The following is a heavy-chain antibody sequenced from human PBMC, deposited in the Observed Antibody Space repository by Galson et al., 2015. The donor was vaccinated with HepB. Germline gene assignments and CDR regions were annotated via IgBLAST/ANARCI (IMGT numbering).Heavy chain of an antibody. Sequence: CAISGDSVSSNSVTWNWIRQSPSRGLKWLGRTYYRSKWYNDYAISVKSRITINPDTSKNQFSLQLNSVTPEDTAVYYCARAVAGTLFEYWGQGTLVTISS. D-gene: IGHD6-19*01. CDR1: GDSVSSNSVT. CDR3: ARAVAGTLFEY. J-gene: IGHJ4*02. CDR2: TYYRSKWYN. V-gene: IGHV6-1*01.